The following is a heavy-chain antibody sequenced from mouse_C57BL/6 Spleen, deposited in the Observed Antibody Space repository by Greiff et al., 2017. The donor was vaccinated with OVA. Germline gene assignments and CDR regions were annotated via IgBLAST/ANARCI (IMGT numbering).Heavy chain of an antibody. J-gene: IGHJ4*01. Sequence: EVQLVESGGGLVKPGGSLKLSCAASGFTFSDYGMHWVRQAPEKGLEWVAYISSGSSTIYYADTVKGRFTISRDNAKNTLFLQMTSLRSEDTAMYYCARDYYGRARAMDYWGQGTSVTVSS. CDR2: ISSGSSTI. CDR3: ARDYYGRARAMDY. D-gene: IGHD1-1*01. CDR1: GFTFSDYG. V-gene: IGHV5-17*01.